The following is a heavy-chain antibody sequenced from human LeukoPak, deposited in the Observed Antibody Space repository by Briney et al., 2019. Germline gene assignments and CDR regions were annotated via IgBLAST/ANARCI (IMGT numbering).Heavy chain of an antibody. D-gene: IGHD6-13*01. Sequence: GESLKISCKGSGYSFTTYWIGWVRQIPGKGLEWMGIINPGASDTRYSPTFQGQVTISADKSISTAYLQWTSLKASDTAMYYCARGAAAVYGMDVWGQGTTVTVSS. J-gene: IGHJ6*02. CDR2: INPGASDT. V-gene: IGHV5-51*01. CDR3: ARGAAAVYGMDV. CDR1: GYSFTTYW.